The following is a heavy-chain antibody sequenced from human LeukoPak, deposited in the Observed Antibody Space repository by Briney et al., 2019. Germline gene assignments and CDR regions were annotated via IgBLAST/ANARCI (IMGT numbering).Heavy chain of an antibody. D-gene: IGHD6-19*01. CDR3: AKHTLRSGRNLA. J-gene: IGHJ5*02. CDR2: INGGGGST. V-gene: IGHV3-23*01. Sequence: GGTLRLSCAASGFTFSSNGMSWVRQPPGKGLEWVSSINGGGGSTYYADSVKGRFTISRDNSKNTLYLQMNSLRAEDTAVYYCAKHTLRSGRNLAWGQGTLVTVSS. CDR1: GFTFSSNG.